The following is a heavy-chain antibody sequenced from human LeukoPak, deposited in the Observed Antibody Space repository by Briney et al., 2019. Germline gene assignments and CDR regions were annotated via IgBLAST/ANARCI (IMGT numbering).Heavy chain of an antibody. CDR3: ARARPPLVAPPDY. CDR1: GGSISSGGYY. Sequence: SETLSLTCTVSGGSISSGGYYWSWIRQHPGKGLEWIGYIYYSGSTYYNPSLKSRITISVDTSKNQFSLKLSSVTAADTAVYYCARARPPLVAPPDYWGQGTLVIVSS. CDR2: IYYSGST. V-gene: IGHV4-31*03. J-gene: IGHJ4*02. D-gene: IGHD3-9*01.